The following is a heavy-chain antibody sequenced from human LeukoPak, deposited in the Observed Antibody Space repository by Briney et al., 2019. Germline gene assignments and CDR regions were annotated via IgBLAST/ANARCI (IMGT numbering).Heavy chain of an antibody. CDR1: GYTFTSYG. Sequence: ASVKVSCKASGYTFTSYGISWVRQAPGQGLEWMGWISAYNGNTNYAQKLQGSVTMTTDTSTSTAYMELRSLRSDDTAVYYCARRVESEDYYYYYYMDVWGKGTTVTVSS. CDR2: ISAYNGNT. CDR3: ARRVESEDYYYYYYMDV. J-gene: IGHJ6*03. D-gene: IGHD3-3*01. V-gene: IGHV1-18*01.